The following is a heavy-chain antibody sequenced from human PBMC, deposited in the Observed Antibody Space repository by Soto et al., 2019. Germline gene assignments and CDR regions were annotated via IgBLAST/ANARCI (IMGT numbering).Heavy chain of an antibody. CDR2: ISVTSGNI. CDR1: GFTFSSNN. Sequence: GGSLRLSCAASGFTFSSNNMHWVRQAPGKGLEWVSYISVTSGNIYYADSVKGRFTISRDNAKNSLYLQMNSLRAEDTAVNDGARDASHGYKNDSDSTDPDYFDYWGQGTLVTVSS. D-gene: IGHD5-18*01. CDR3: ARDASHGYKNDSDSTDPDYFDY. J-gene: IGHJ4*02. V-gene: IGHV3-48*01.